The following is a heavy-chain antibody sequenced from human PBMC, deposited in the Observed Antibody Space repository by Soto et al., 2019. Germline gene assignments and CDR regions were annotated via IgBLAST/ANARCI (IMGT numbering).Heavy chain of an antibody. V-gene: IGHV4-59*08. Sequence: SETLSLTCTASGGSMSSYYWNWIRQPPGKGLESIGYIYDSGNTNYNPSFKSRVAISIDTSKSQFSLNLSSVTAADTAVCYCARLGGNCDATGCYGYYVMDVWSQGTTVTVSS. CDR1: GGSMSSYY. CDR2: IYDSGNT. J-gene: IGHJ6*02. CDR3: ARLGGNCDATGCYGYYVMDV. D-gene: IGHD2-2*01.